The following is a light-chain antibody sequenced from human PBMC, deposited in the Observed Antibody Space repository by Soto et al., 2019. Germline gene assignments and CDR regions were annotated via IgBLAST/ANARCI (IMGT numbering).Light chain of an antibody. V-gene: IGKV3-20*01. Sequence: EIVLTQSPGTLSLSPGERATLSYRASQSVSSSYLAWYQQKPGQAPRLLIYGASSRPTGIPDRFNGSGSGTDFTLTISRLEPEDFAVYYCQQYGSSPRTFGQGTKWIS. CDR2: GAS. CDR3: QQYGSSPRT. J-gene: IGKJ1*01. CDR1: QSVSSSY.